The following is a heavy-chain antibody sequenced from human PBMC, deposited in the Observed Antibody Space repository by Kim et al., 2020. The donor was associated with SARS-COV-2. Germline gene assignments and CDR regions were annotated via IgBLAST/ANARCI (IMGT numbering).Heavy chain of an antibody. J-gene: IGHJ4*02. V-gene: IGHV4-59*01. CDR3: ARRTGEGSGSYYFDY. D-gene: IGHD1-26*01. Sequence: HSLKSRVTISVDTSKKPFSLKLSSVTAADTAVYYCARRTGEGSGSYYFDYWGQGTLVTVSS.